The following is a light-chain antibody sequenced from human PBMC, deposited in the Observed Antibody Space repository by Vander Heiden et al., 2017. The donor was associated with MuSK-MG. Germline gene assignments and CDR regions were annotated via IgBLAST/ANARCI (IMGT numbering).Light chain of an antibody. CDR1: QSVSSY. CDR3: QQRSNWPLMYT. Sequence: EIVWTQSPATLSLSPGERATLSCRASQSVSSYLAWYQQKPCQAPRLLIYDASNRATGIPARFSGSGSGTDFTLTISSLEPEDFAVYYCQQRSNWPLMYTFGQGTKLEIK. V-gene: IGKV3-11*01. CDR2: DAS. J-gene: IGKJ2*01.